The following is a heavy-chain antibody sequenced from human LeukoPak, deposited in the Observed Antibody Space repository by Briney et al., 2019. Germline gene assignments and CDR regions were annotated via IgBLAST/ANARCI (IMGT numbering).Heavy chain of an antibody. CDR1: GGTFSSYA. Sequence: ASVKVSCKASGGTFSSYAISWVRQAPGQGLEWMGGIIPIFGTANYAQKFQGRVTITTDESTSTAYMELSSLRSEDTAVYYCARGAEMATMGYYQHWGQGTLVTVSS. V-gene: IGHV1-69*05. CDR3: ARGAEMATMGYYQH. J-gene: IGHJ1*01. D-gene: IGHD5-24*01. CDR2: IIPIFGTA.